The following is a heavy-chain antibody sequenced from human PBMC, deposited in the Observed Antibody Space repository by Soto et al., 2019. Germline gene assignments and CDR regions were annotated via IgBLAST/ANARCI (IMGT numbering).Heavy chain of an antibody. CDR3: ARVPYDSSGYYYGVDY. D-gene: IGHD3-22*01. J-gene: IGHJ4*02. CDR1: GFTFSSYS. Sequence: GGSLRLSCAASGFTFSSYSMNWVRQAPGKGLEWVSYISSSSSTIYYADSVKGRFTISRDNAKNSLYLQMNSLRAEDTAVYYCARVPYDSSGYYYGVDYWGQGTLVTVSS. CDR2: ISSSSSTI. V-gene: IGHV3-48*01.